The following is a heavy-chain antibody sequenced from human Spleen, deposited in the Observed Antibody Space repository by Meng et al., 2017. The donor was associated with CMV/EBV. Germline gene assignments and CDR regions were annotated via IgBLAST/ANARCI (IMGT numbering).Heavy chain of an antibody. CDR2: ISYDGSNK. V-gene: IGHV3-30-3*01. Sequence: SCKASGFTFSSYAMHWVRQAPGKGLEWVAVISYDGSNKYYADSVKGRFTISRDNSKNTLYLQMNSLRAEDTAVYYCARDFRGASAYWGQGTLVTVSS. J-gene: IGHJ4*02. CDR3: ARDFRGASAY. CDR1: GFTFSSYA. D-gene: IGHD3-16*01.